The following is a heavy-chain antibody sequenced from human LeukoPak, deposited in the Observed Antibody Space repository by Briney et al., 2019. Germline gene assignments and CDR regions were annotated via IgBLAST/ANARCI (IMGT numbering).Heavy chain of an antibody. Sequence: PSETLSLTCAVYGGSFSGYYWSWIRQPPGKGLEWIGEINHSGSTNYNPSLKSRVTISVDTSKNQFSLKLSSVTAADTAVYYCARGGVGATRAEYFQHWGQGTLVTVSP. J-gene: IGHJ1*01. D-gene: IGHD1-26*01. V-gene: IGHV4-34*01. CDR2: INHSGST. CDR1: GGSFSGYY. CDR3: ARGGVGATRAEYFQH.